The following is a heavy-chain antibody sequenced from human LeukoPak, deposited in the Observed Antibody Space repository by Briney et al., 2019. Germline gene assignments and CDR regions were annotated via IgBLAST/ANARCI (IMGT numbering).Heavy chain of an antibody. D-gene: IGHD3-10*01. J-gene: IGHJ5*02. Sequence: ASVKVSCKVSGYSLTELSMHWVRQAPGKGLEWMGGFDPEDGETIYAQKFQGRVTMTEDTSTDTAYMELSSLRSEDTAVYYCETQPMVRGVLNWFDPWGQGTLVTVSS. CDR2: FDPEDGET. V-gene: IGHV1-24*01. CDR3: ETQPMVRGVLNWFDP. CDR1: GYSLTELS.